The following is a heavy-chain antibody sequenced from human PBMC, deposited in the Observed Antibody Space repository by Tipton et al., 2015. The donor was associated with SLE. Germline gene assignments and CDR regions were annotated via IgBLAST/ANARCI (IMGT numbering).Heavy chain of an antibody. CDR3: ARLTPWGYDY. CDR2: MYHSGTT. Sequence: TLSLTCTVSDYSIKRGFYWGWIRQSPGKGLEWIVNMYHSGTTYYNPSLKSRVTISLDMSKNQYSLRMKSVTAADTAVYYCARLTPWGYDYWGPGMLVTVPS. J-gene: IGHJ4*02. D-gene: IGHD7-27*01. CDR1: DYSIKRGFY. V-gene: IGHV4-38-2*02.